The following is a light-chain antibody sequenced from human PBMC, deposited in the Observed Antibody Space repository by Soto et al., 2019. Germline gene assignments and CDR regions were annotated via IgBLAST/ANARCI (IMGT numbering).Light chain of an antibody. V-gene: IGKV1-39*01. CDR1: QNINNY. Sequence: DIPMTQSPSSLSASVGDRVTITCRASQNINNYLNWYQQKPGKAPKLLIYAASSLQSGVPLRFSGSGSGTDFTLTISSLQPEDFATYYCQQSYSALWGTCGQGTKVEIK. CDR2: AAS. CDR3: QQSYSALWGT. J-gene: IGKJ1*01.